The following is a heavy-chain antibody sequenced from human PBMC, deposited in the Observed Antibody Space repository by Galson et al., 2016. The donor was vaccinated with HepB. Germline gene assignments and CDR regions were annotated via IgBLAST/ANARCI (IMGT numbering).Heavy chain of an antibody. J-gene: IGHJ6*03. D-gene: IGHD3-16*01. CDR2: LHNGGNT. CDR1: GFTVSSNY. Sequence: SLRLSCAASGFTVSSNYMSWVRQAPGKGLEWVSVLHNGGNTYYADSVKGRFTISRDNSKNTLYLQMNNLRAEDTAVYYCARERLMITFGEVRDYFYYIDVWGKGTTVTVSS. V-gene: IGHV3-53*01. CDR3: ARERLMITFGEVRDYFYYIDV.